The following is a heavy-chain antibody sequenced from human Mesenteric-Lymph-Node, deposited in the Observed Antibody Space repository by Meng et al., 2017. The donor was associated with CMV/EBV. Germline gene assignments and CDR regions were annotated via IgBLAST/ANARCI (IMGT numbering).Heavy chain of an antibody. CDR1: GFTFSSYS. V-gene: IGHV3-48*04. CDR3: ARDAYYYDSSGYCYFDY. J-gene: IGHJ4*02. Sequence: GGSLRLSCAASGFTFSSYSMSWVRQAPGKGLEWVSYISSSSSTIYYADSVKGRFTISRDNAKNTLYLQMNSLRAEDTAVYYCARDAYYYDSSGYCYFDYWGQGTLVTSPQ. D-gene: IGHD3-22*01. CDR2: ISSSSSTI.